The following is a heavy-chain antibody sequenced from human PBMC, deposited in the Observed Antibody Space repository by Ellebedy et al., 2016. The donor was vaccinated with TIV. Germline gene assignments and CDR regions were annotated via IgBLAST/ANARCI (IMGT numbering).Heavy chain of an antibody. Sequence: AASVKVSCKASGYTFSDHGISWVRQAPGQGLEWMGWISVYNGDTNYAQNFYDRVTLTTDTTTTTAYLELRSLRADDTARYYCARALRTAIKTRRLDIWGQGTMVIVSS. CDR3: ARALRTAIKTRRLDI. V-gene: IGHV1-18*04. J-gene: IGHJ3*02. CDR1: GYTFSDHG. CDR2: ISVYNGDT. D-gene: IGHD2-21*02.